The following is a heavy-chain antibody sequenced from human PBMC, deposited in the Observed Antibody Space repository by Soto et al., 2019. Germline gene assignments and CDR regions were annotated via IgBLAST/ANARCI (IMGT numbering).Heavy chain of an antibody. V-gene: IGHV2-26*01. CDR3: ARIQARSGGSCYPEY. Sequence: QVTLKESGPVLVKPTETLTLTCTVSGFSLSSARMGVRWIRQPPGKALEWLAHIFSNDEKSYSTSLKSRLTISKDTSKSQVVLSMTNMDPVDTATYYCARIQARSGGSCYPEYWGQGTLVTVSS. D-gene: IGHD2-15*01. CDR1: GFSLSSARMG. J-gene: IGHJ4*02. CDR2: IFSNDEK.